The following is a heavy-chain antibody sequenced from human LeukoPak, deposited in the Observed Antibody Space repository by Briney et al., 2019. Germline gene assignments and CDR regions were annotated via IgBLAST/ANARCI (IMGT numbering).Heavy chain of an antibody. J-gene: IGHJ4*02. CDR1: GFTFSDYW. CDR2: ISGSYNTT. D-gene: IGHD2-2*01. Sequence: PGGSLRLSCAASGFTFSDYWMYWVRQAPGKGLEWVSTISGSYNTTHYADSVKGRFTISRDNSKNTLYLQMNSLRAEDTAVYYCARGERDIVVVPDTNFDCWGQGTLVTVSS. CDR3: ARGERDIVVVPDTNFDC. V-gene: IGHV3-23*01.